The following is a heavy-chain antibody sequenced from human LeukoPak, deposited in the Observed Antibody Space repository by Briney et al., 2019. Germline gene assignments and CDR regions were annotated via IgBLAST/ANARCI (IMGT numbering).Heavy chain of an antibody. D-gene: IGHD3-9*01. CDR3: AGSILTGYYTGRVDYYYYGMDV. Sequence: SVKVSCKASGGTFSSYAISWVRQAPGQGLEWMGGIIPIFGTANYAQKFQGRVTITADKSTSTAYMELSSLRSEDTAVYYCAGSILTGYYTGRVDYYYYGMDVWGKGTTVTVSS. J-gene: IGHJ6*04. CDR1: GGTFSSYA. CDR2: IIPIFGTA. V-gene: IGHV1-69*06.